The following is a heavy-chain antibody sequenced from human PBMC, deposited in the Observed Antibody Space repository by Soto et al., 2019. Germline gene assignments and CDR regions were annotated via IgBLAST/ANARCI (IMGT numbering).Heavy chain of an antibody. Sequence: EVQLVESGGGLVQPGRSLRLSCAASGFTFDDYAMHWVRQAPGKGLEWVSGISWNSGSIGYADSVKGRFTISRDNAKNYLYLQMNSLTAEDMALYYCAKDRRIAVAGSFDYWGQGTLVTVSS. CDR2: ISWNSGSI. CDR3: AKDRRIAVAGSFDY. D-gene: IGHD6-19*01. V-gene: IGHV3-9*03. J-gene: IGHJ4*02. CDR1: GFTFDDYA.